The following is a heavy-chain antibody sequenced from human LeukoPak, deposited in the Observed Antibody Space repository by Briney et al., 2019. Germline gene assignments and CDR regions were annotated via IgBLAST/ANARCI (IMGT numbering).Heavy chain of an antibody. V-gene: IGHV4-38-2*02. CDR3: ARDSAVTQIDYYYMDV. D-gene: IGHD4-23*01. CDR2: IYHSGST. CDR1: GYSISSGYY. J-gene: IGHJ6*03. Sequence: SETLSLTCTVSGYSISSGYYWGWIRQPPGKGLEWIGSIYHSGSTYYNPSLKSRVTISVDTSKNQFSLKLSSVTAADTAVYYCARDSAVTQIDYYYMDVWGKGTTVTVSS.